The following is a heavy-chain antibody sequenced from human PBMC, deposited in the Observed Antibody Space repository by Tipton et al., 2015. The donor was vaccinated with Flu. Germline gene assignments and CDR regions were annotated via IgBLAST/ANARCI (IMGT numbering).Heavy chain of an antibody. CDR1: GYPFTGHY. V-gene: IGHV1-2*06. CDR3: ARDTYDFWSAFYGMDV. Sequence: QMQLVQSGAEVKKPGASVKVSCKASGYPFTGHYMHWVRQAPGQGLEWMGRINPNTGGTYSAQKFQGRVTMTRDTSISTAYMELSRLRSDDTAVYYWARDTYDFWSAFYGMDVWGQGTTVTVSS. D-gene: IGHD3-3*01. J-gene: IGHJ6*02. CDR2: INPNTGGT.